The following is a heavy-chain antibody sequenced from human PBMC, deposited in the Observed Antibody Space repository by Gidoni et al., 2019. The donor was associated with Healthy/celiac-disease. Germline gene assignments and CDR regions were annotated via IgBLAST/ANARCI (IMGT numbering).Heavy chain of an antibody. CDR2: ISSSGSTI. V-gene: IGHV3-11*01. CDR3: ARVIRGGDCYSPCDDAFDI. Sequence: QVQLVESGVGLVKPGGSLRLSCAASGFTFRDYYMSWIRQAPGKGLEWVSYISSSGSTIYYADSVKGRFTISRDNAKNSLYLQMNSLRAEDTAVYYCARVIRGGDCYSPCDDAFDIWGQGTMVTVSS. CDR1: GFTFRDYY. D-gene: IGHD2-21*02. J-gene: IGHJ3*02.